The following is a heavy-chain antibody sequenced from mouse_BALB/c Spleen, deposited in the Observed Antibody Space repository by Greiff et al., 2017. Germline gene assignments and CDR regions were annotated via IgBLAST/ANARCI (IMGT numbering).Heavy chain of an antibody. V-gene: IGHV5-6*02. D-gene: IGHD1-1*01. CDR1: GFTFSSYG. CDR3: ARRPAVEQTGAMDY. J-gene: IGHJ4*01. Sequence: EVKVVESGGDLVKPGGSLKLSCAASGFTFSSYGMSWVRQTPDKRLEWVATISSGGSYTYYPDSVKGRFTISRDNAKNTLYLQMSSLKSEDTAMYYCARRPAVEQTGAMDYWGQGTSVTVSS. CDR2: ISSGGSYT.